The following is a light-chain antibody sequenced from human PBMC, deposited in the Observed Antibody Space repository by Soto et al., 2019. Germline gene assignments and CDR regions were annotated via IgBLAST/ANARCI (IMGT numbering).Light chain of an antibody. Sequence: EIVLTQSPGTLSLSPGEGATLSCRATESISNSYLAWYQQRPGQAPRLLIYGASTRATGIPDRFSGGGSGTDFTLTISRLEPEDFAVYYCQQYGSSPRTFGQGTKVDIK. V-gene: IGKV3-20*01. CDR2: GAS. J-gene: IGKJ1*01. CDR3: QQYGSSPRT. CDR1: ESISNSY.